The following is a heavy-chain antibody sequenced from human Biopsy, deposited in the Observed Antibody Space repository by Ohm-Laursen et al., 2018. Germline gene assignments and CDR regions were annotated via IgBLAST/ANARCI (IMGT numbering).Heavy chain of an antibody. CDR2: IYYSGST. CDR3: AREAIGVATAFDI. D-gene: IGHD5-12*01. V-gene: IGHV4-59*01. Sequence: SETLSLTCTVSGVSISTYYWSWIRQSPGRGLEWIAYIYYSGSTDYNPYLKSRVTISLDTSKNQFSLKLSSVTAADTAIYYCAREAIGVATAFDIWGQGTMVTVSS. CDR1: GVSISTYY. J-gene: IGHJ3*02.